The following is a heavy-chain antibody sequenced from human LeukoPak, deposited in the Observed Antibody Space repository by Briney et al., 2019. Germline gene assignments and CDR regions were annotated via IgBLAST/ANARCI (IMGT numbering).Heavy chain of an antibody. V-gene: IGHV1-18*01. J-gene: IGHJ6*02. CDR1: GYTFTSYG. D-gene: IGHD3-10*01. Sequence: GASVSVSCKASGYTFTSYGISWVRQAPGQGLEWMGWISAYNGNTNYAQKLQGRVTMTTDTSTSTASMELRSLRSDDTAVYYCARATRIINNYYYYYGMDVWGQGTTVTVSS. CDR3: ARATRIINNYYYYYGMDV. CDR2: ISAYNGNT.